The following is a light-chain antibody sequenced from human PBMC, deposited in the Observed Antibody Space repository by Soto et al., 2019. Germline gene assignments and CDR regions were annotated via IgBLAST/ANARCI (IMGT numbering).Light chain of an antibody. Sequence: DIVMTQSPLSLPVTPGEPASISCRSSQSLVHSNGYKYLDWYLQKQGQSPQLLIYMGSSRASGVPEKISGSGSGTDFTLKISRVEAGDVGVYYCMQSLQTPWTGGQRTKVEIK. CDR3: MQSLQTPWT. CDR2: MGS. CDR1: QSLVHSNGYKY. J-gene: IGKJ1*01. V-gene: IGKV2-28*01.